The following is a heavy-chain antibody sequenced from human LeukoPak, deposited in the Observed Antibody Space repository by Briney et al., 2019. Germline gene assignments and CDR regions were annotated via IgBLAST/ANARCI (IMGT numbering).Heavy chain of an antibody. J-gene: IGHJ4*02. V-gene: IGHV3-30*18. CDR2: ISFDGGSK. CDR3: AKDSVVGRDYVYYLDS. D-gene: IGHD1-26*01. Sequence: GGSLRHSCLASGFTFSNYGMHWVRQAPDKGLEWEAFISFDGGSKYYGDSVKGRFTISRDNSKNTLYLQMNNLRAEDTAVYYCAKDSVVGRDYVYYLDSWGQGTLVTVS. CDR1: GFTFSNYG.